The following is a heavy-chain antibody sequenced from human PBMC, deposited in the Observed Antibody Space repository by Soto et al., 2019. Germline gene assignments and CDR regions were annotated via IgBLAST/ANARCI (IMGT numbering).Heavy chain of an antibody. V-gene: IGHV1-3*01. CDR3: TNAEVGRSSFGGSLY. CDR1: GYTFSTYA. J-gene: IGHJ4*02. CDR2: INPGSGNR. D-gene: IGHD3-10*01. Sequence: ASVKVSCKASGYTFSTYAIHWVRQAPGQRLEWMGWINPGSGNRKYSQNFQGRVTISGDTSASTAFMELSSLTSEDTAVYYCTNAEVGRSSFGGSLYWGQGTIVTVYS.